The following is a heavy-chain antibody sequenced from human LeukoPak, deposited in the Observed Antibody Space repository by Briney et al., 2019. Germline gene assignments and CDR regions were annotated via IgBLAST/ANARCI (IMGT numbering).Heavy chain of an antibody. J-gene: IGHJ4*02. CDR3: ARVQYDSSGYYGY. CDR1: GYAFTSYD. CDR2: MNPNSGNT. D-gene: IGHD3-22*01. V-gene: IGHV1-8*01. Sequence: ASVKVSCKASGYAFTSYDINWVRQATGQGLEWMGWMNPNSGNTGYAQKFQGRVTMTRNTSISTAYMELSSLRSEDTAVYYCARVQYDSSGYYGYWGQGNLVTVSS.